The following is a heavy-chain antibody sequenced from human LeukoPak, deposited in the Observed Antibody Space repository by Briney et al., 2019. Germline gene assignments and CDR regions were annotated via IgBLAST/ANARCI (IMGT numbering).Heavy chain of an antibody. Sequence: GESLKISCKGSGYSFTSYWIGWVRQMPGKGLERMGIIYPGDSDTRYSPSFQGQVTISADKSISTAYLQWSSLTASDTAIYYCARRGTAMVIDYWGQGTLVTVSS. V-gene: IGHV5-51*01. CDR3: ARRGTAMVIDY. J-gene: IGHJ4*02. D-gene: IGHD5-18*01. CDR2: IYPGDSDT. CDR1: GYSFTSYW.